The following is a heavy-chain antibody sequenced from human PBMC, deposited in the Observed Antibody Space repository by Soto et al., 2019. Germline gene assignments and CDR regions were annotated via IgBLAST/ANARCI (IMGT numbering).Heavy chain of an antibody. J-gene: IGHJ3*02. V-gene: IGHV3-30-3*01. CDR3: ARDPSKYRRGWAAATGLGAFDI. CDR1: GFTFSSYA. D-gene: IGHD6-13*01. Sequence: GGSLRLSCAASGFTFSSYAMHWVRQAPGKGLEWVAVISYDGSNKYYADSVKGRFTISRDNSKNTLYLQMNSLRAEDTAVYYCARDPSKYRRGWAAATGLGAFDIWGQGTMVTVSS. CDR2: ISYDGSNK.